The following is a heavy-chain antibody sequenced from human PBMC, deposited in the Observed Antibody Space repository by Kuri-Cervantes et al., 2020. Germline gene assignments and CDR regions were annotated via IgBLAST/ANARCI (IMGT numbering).Heavy chain of an antibody. CDR1: GYTFTSYD. Sequence: ASVKVSCKASGYTFTSYDINWVRQATGQGLEWMGWMNPNSGNTGYAQKFQGWVTMTRDTSISTAYMELSRLRSDDTAVYYCAREAKGSNWFDPWGQGTLVTVSS. J-gene: IGHJ5*02. CDR2: MNPNSGNT. CDR3: AREAKGSNWFDP. V-gene: IGHV1-8*01. D-gene: IGHD3-10*01.